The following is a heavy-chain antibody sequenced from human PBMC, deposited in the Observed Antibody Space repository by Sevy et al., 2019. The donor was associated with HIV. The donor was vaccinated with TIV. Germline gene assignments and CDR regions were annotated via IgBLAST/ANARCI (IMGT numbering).Heavy chain of an antibody. Sequence: GGSLRLSCAASRFTFSSYAMSWVRQAPGKGLEWVSAISGSGGSTYYADSVKGRFTISRDNSKNTLYLQMNSLRAEDTAVYYCAKGDTAMLHPLYYMDVWGNGTTVTVSS. J-gene: IGHJ6*03. CDR1: RFTFSSYA. D-gene: IGHD5-18*01. CDR2: ISGSGGST. V-gene: IGHV3-23*01. CDR3: AKGDTAMLHPLYYMDV.